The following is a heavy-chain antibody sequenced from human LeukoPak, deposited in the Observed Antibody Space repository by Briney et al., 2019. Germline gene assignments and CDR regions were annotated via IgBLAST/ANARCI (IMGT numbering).Heavy chain of an antibody. CDR3: ARVSGYDWESFYDY. CDR1: GFTVSSNY. V-gene: IGHV3-53*01. D-gene: IGHD5-12*01. Sequence: GGSLRLSCAASGFTVSSNYMTWVRQAPGKGLKWVSHIYSGGSTFYADSVKGRFTISRDNSKNTLYLQMNSLRAEDTAVYYCARVSGYDWESFYDYWGQGTLVTVSS. CDR2: IYSGGST. J-gene: IGHJ4*02.